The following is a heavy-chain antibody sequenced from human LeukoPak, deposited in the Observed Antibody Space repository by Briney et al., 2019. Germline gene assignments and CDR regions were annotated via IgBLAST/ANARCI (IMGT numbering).Heavy chain of an antibody. J-gene: IGHJ4*02. CDR3: ARDYHDYGDYVSFDY. V-gene: IGHV3-21*01. D-gene: IGHD4-17*01. CDR1: GFTFSSYS. Sequence: NPGGSLRLSCAASGFTFSSYSMNWVRQAPGKGLEWVSSISSSSSYIYYADSVKGRFTISRDNAKNSLYLQMHSLRAEDTAVYYCARDYHDYGDYVSFDYWGQGTLVTVSS. CDR2: ISSSSSYI.